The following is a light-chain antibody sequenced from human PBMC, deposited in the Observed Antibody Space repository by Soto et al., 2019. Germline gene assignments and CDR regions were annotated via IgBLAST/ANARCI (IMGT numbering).Light chain of an antibody. V-gene: IGKV3-11*01. CDR1: QSISSY. Sequence: EIVLTQSPATLSLSPGEGATLSCRASQSISSYLAWYQQKPGQAPRLLIYDASNRATGIPGRFSGSGSGTDFTLTISSLEHEDFAVHYCQQRRNWPLTFGGGTKVESK. CDR2: DAS. CDR3: QQRRNWPLT. J-gene: IGKJ4*01.